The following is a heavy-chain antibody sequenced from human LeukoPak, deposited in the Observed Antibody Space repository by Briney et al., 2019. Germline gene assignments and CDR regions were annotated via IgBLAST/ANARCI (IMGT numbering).Heavy chain of an antibody. Sequence: GGSLRLSCAASGFTVSSNYMTWVRQARGTGLEWVAFISDDGSRQHYADSVKGRFTISRDNSKNTLNLQMNSLRAEDTAVYYCVKDRTGTYTLDYWGQGTLVTVSS. CDR1: GFTVSSNY. V-gene: IGHV3-30*18. J-gene: IGHJ4*02. CDR2: ISDDGSRQ. D-gene: IGHD3-10*01. CDR3: VKDRTGTYTLDY.